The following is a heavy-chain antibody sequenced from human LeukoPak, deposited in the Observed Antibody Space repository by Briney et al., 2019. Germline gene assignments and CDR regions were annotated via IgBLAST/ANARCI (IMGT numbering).Heavy chain of an antibody. CDR1: GYTFTSYT. Sequence: GASVKVSCKASGYTFTSYTIHWVRQAPGQRLEWMGWINAGNGNTNYAQRLQGRVTMTTDTSTSTAYMELRSLRSGDTAVYYCARDSTLSLLWFGDPKFDPWGQGTLVTVSS. J-gene: IGHJ5*02. D-gene: IGHD3-10*01. V-gene: IGHV1-3*01. CDR2: INAGNGNT. CDR3: ARDSTLSLLWFGDPKFDP.